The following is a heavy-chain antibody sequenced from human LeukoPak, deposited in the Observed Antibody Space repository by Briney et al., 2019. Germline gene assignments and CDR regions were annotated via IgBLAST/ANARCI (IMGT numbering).Heavy chain of an antibody. Sequence: GSLRLSCAASGFTFDDYGMNWVRQAPGKGLEWICCINWNGGRTDYADTVKGRFTISSDNANNSLYLQMNSLRADDTDVYYLGRGRSGSIGVAVFSYWGQGTLVTVSS. D-gene: IGHD6-19*01. CDR2: INWNGGRT. J-gene: IGHJ4*02. V-gene: IGHV3-20*04. CDR3: GRGRSGSIGVAVFSY. CDR1: GFTFDDYG.